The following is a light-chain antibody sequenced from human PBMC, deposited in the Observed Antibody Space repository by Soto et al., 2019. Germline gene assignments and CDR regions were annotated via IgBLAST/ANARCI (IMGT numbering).Light chain of an antibody. CDR1: ISNIGSDS. V-gene: IGLV1-44*01. CDR2: TDH. Sequence: QSILTQSPSASGTPGQKVTIPCSGSISNIGSDSVSWFHQLPGSAPRLLIYTDHQRASGGPDRFSGYKSGTSASLDISGLQSADEAVYYCATCDDGLSRYVFGTGTKLTVL. J-gene: IGLJ1*01. CDR3: ATCDDGLSRYV.